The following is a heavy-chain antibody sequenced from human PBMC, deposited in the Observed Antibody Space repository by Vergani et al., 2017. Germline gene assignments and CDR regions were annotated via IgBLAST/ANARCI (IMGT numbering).Heavy chain of an antibody. D-gene: IGHD3-22*01. CDR1: GGTFSSYA. CDR3: ARSTYYYDSSGYYPAPYYFDY. J-gene: IGHJ4*02. V-gene: IGHV1-69*06. Sequence: QVQLVQSGAEVKKPGSSVKVSCKASGGTFSSYAISWVRQAPGQGLEWMGGIIPIFGTANYAQKFQGRVTITADKSTSTAYMELSSLRSEDTAMYYCARSTYYYDSSGYYPAPYYFDYWGQGTLVTVSS. CDR2: IIPIFGTA.